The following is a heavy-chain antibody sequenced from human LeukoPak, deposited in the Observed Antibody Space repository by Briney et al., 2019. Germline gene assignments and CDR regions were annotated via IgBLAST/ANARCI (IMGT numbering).Heavy chain of an antibody. D-gene: IGHD2-15*01. CDR2: IYYDGGNK. CDR1: GFTFSTYA. V-gene: IGHV3-33*01. J-gene: IGHJ2*01. CDR3: ARDYCSRRSCPGWYFDL. Sequence: GGSPRLSCAASGFTFSTYAMHWVRQAPGKGLEWVAFIYYDGGNKYYTDSVKGRFTISRDTSKNTLYLQMNSLRADDTAVYYCARDYCSRRSCPGWYFDLWGRGTLVTVSS.